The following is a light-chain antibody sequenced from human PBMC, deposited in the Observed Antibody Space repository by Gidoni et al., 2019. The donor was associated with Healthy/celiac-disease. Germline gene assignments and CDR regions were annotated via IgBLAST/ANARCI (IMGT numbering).Light chain of an antibody. CDR3: QKYNSAPRT. CDR2: AAS. V-gene: IGKV1-27*01. J-gene: IGKJ1*01. CDR1: QGISNY. Sequence: DSQMTQSPSSLSASLGDRVTITCRASQGISNYLAWYQQKPGKAPKLLIYAASTLHSGVPARFSGSGSGTDFTLTISSLQPEDVATYYCQKYNSAPRTFGQGTKVEIK.